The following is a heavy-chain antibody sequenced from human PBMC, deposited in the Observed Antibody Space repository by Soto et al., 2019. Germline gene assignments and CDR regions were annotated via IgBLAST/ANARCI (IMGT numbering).Heavy chain of an antibody. V-gene: IGHV3-15*01. J-gene: IGHJ4*02. D-gene: IGHD2-15*01. CDR2: IKSKTDALIT. Sequence: EVQLVESGGGLVKPGGSLRLSCEGSGFTFSDAWMNWVRQAPGKGLEWVGRIKSKTDALITDYSAPMKVRFTISRDDSKNTVFLQMNSLKTEYTAMYFCTTGSQNIYCRGGSCYFDYWGRGTLVTVSS. CDR3: TTGSQNIYCRGGSCYFDY. CDR1: GFTFSDAW.